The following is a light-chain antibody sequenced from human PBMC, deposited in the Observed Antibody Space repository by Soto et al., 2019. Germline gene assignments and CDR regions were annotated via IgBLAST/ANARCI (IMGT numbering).Light chain of an antibody. CDR1: SSNIGSTY. CDR3: SSYAGSNIYV. V-gene: IGLV1-47*01. J-gene: IGLJ1*01. Sequence: QSVLTQPPSASGTPGQRVTISCSGSSSNIGSTYVYWYQQHPGTAPKLMIYGISQRPSGVPDRFSGSKSGNTASLTVSGLQAEDEADYFCSSYAGSNIYVFGTGTKVTVL. CDR2: GIS.